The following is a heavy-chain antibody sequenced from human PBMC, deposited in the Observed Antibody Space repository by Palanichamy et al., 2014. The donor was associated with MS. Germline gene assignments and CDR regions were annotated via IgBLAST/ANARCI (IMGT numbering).Heavy chain of an antibody. D-gene: IGHD3-10*01. CDR1: GFTFSDYY. CDR2: ISSSASTI. J-gene: IGHJ2*01. V-gene: IGHV3-11*01. CDR3: ARNAPYYYGSGSYKNWYFDL. Sequence: QVQLVESGGGLVKPGGSLRLSCAASGFTFSDYYMSWIRQAPGKGLEWVSYISSSASTIYYADSVKGRFTISRDNAENSLYLQMNSLRAEDTAVYYCARNAPYYYGSGSYKNWYFDLCGRGTLVTVSS.